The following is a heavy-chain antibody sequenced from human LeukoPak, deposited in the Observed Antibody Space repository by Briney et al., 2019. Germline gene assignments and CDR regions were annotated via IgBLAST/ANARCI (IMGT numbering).Heavy chain of an antibody. Sequence: TGGSLRLSCAASGFTVSSNYMNWVRQAPGKGLEWVSVIYSGGITYYADSVKGRFTISRDNSKNTLYLQMNSLRAEDTAVYYCASRATVTTDRFWFDPWGQGTQITVSS. J-gene: IGHJ5*02. V-gene: IGHV3-53*01. CDR1: GFTVSSNY. CDR2: IYSGGIT. D-gene: IGHD4-11*01. CDR3: ASRATVTTDRFWFDP.